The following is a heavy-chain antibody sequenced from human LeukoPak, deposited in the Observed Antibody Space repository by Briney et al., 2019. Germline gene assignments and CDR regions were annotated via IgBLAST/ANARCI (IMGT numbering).Heavy chain of an antibody. V-gene: IGHV4-34*01. D-gene: IGHD1-14*01. J-gene: IGHJ4*02. Sequence: SETLSLTCAVYGGSFSGYYWSWIRQPPGKGLEWIGEINHSGSTNYNPSLKSRVTISVDTSKNQFSLKLSSVTAADTAVYYCARHTKPFGYWGQGTLVTVSS. CDR3: ARHTKPFGY. CDR1: GGSFSGYY. CDR2: INHSGST.